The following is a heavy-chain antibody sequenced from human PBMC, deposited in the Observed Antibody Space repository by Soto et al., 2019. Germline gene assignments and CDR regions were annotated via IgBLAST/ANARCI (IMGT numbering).Heavy chain of an antibody. J-gene: IGHJ6*02. V-gene: IGHV4-59*01. CDR3: ASLPARHYYHGMDV. Sequence: KPSETLSLTCSVSGVSIVYYYWNWIRKPPGKGLEWLGHIYYTGITAYNPSLNSRITISVDTSKNQISLNLGSVTAADTAVYYCASLPARHYYHGMDVWGPGTAVTVSS. CDR2: IYYTGIT. D-gene: IGHD2-2*01. CDR1: GVSIVYYY.